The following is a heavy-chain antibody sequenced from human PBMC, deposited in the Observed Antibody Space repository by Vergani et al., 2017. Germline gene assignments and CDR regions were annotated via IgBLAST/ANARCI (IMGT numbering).Heavy chain of an antibody. J-gene: IGHJ2*01. Sequence: QVQLVQSGAEVKKPGSSVKVSCKASGGTFSSYAISWVRQAPGQGLEWMGGIIPIFGTANYAQKFQGRVTITADESTSTAYMELSSLGSEDTAVYYCAIAYCGGDCYSYCYFDLWGRGTLVTVSS. CDR2: IIPIFGTA. CDR3: AIAYCGGDCYSYCYFDL. V-gene: IGHV1-69*12. D-gene: IGHD2-21*02. CDR1: GGTFSSYA.